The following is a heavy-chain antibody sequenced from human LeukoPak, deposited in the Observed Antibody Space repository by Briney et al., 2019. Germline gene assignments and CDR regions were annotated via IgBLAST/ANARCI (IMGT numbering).Heavy chain of an antibody. J-gene: IGHJ4*02. CDR3: XXXXTLRYFDWSPTFDY. Sequence: KTSETLSLTCTVSGGSTSSYYWSWIRQPPGKGLEWIGYIYYSGSTNYNPSLKSRVTISVDTSKNQFSLKLSSVTAADTAVYYCXXXXTLRYFDWSPTFDYWGQGTLVTVSS. CDR2: IYYSGST. V-gene: IGHV4-59*01. D-gene: IGHD3-9*01. CDR1: GGSTSSYY.